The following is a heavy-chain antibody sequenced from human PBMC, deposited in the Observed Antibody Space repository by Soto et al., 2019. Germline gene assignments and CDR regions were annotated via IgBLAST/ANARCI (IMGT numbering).Heavy chain of an antibody. V-gene: IGHV4-39*01. D-gene: IGHD2-15*01. Sequence: SPTLSLTCTVSGGSISSSSYYWGWIRQPPGKGLEWIGSIYYSGSTYYNPSLKSRVTISVDTSKNQFSLKLSSVTAADTAVYYCARLHGYSREFDYWGQGTLVTVSS. CDR1: GGSISSSSYY. CDR3: ARLHGYSREFDY. J-gene: IGHJ4*02. CDR2: IYYSGST.